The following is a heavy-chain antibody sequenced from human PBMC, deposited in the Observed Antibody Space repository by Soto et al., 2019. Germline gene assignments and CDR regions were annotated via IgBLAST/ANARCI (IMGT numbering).Heavy chain of an antibody. V-gene: IGHV3-30*18. Sequence: QVQLVESGGGVVQPGRSLRLSCAASGFTFSSYGMHWVRQAPGKGLEWVAVISYDGSNKYYADSVKGRFTISRDNSKNTLYLQMNSLRAEDTAVYYCAKEYVWGSYRYEIDYWGQGTLVTVSS. CDR1: GFTFSSYG. CDR3: AKEYVWGSYRYEIDY. D-gene: IGHD3-16*02. CDR2: ISYDGSNK. J-gene: IGHJ4*02.